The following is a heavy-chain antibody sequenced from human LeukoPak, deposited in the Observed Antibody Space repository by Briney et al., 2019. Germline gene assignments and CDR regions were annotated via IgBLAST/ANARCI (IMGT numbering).Heavy chain of an antibody. CDR3: ARYSSSGTGFDY. D-gene: IGHD6-6*01. CDR2: INRDGSEK. V-gene: IGHV3-7*01. Sequence: GGSLRLSCAVSGFTFSNYWMNWVRQAPGKGLEWVANINRDGSEKNYVDSVKGRFTISRDNAKRSLYLQMDSLRDEDTAVYYCARYSSSGTGFDYWGQGTLVTVSS. J-gene: IGHJ4*02. CDR1: GFTFSNYW.